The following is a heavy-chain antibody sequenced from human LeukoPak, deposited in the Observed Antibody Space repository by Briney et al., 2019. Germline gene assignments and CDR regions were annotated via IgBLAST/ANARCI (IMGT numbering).Heavy chain of an antibody. V-gene: IGHV3-23*01. D-gene: IGHD4/OR15-4a*01. J-gene: IGHJ4*02. Sequence: GGSLRLSCVASGFIFNKHAMSWVRQAPGKGMEWVSGLSGSGSSTDYADSVKGRFTVSRDNSKNTLFLQMNSLRAEDTAIYYCAKERDYGPADYWGQGTLVTVSS. CDR3: AKERDYGPADY. CDR1: GFIFNKHA. CDR2: LSGSGSST.